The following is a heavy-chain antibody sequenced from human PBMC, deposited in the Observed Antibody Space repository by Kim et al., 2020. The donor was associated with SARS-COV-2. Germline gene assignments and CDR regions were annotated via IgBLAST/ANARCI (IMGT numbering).Heavy chain of an antibody. CDR1: GDSISRSCYY. J-gene: IGHJ3*02. CDR2: IYYSGTT. D-gene: IGHD3-22*01. V-gene: IGHV4-39*01. CDR3: ARPLLLLRTDAFDI. Sequence: SETLSLTCIVSGDSISRSCYYWGWIRQPPGKGLEWIGSIYYSGTTYYNPSLKSRVTISVDTSKNQFSLKLSSVTAADTAVYYCARPLLLLRTDAFDIWGQGTMVTVSS.